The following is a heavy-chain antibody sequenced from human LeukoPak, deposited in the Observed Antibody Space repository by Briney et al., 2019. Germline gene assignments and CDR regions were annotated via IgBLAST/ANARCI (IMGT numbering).Heavy chain of an antibody. CDR2: INPRGGSA. J-gene: IGHJ6*02. Sequence: ASVKVSCKAPGYTFTRYYMHWVRQAPGEGLEWMGIINPRGGSARYAQKFQGRVTMTRDTSTRTVYMDLSRLRSEDTAVYYCARGNCGADCALDHGMDVWGQGTTVTVSS. V-gene: IGHV1-46*01. CDR1: GYTFTRYY. CDR3: ARGNCGADCALDHGMDV. D-gene: IGHD2-21*02.